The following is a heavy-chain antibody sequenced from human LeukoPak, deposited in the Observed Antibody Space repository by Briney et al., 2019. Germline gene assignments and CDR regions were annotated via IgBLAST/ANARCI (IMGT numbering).Heavy chain of an antibody. J-gene: IGHJ6*04. CDR2: ISYDGSNK. Sequence: GGSLRLSCAASGFTFSDYYMGWVRQAPGKGLEWVAVISYDGSNKYYADSVKGRFTISRDNSKNTLYLQMNSLRAEDTAVYYCAKRGGDVWGKGTTVTVSS. CDR3: AKRGGDV. V-gene: IGHV3-30*18. CDR1: GFTFSDYY. D-gene: IGHD2-15*01.